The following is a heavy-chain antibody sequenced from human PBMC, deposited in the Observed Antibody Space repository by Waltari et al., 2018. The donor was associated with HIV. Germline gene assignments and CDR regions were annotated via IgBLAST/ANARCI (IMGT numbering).Heavy chain of an antibody. D-gene: IGHD3-22*01. CDR1: GYNFTNYG. CDR3: AIDHYYGSSGYYSDY. CDR2: ISRYNGDT. V-gene: IGHV1-18*01. Sequence: QVHLVQSGAELRKPGASVTVSCKASGYNFTNYGITWVRQAPGQGLEWMGWISRYNGDTKYAQKVRSRVTMTTDTATSTAYLEMGSLRFDDTAVYYCAIDHYYGSSGYYSDYWGQGTLVTVSS. J-gene: IGHJ4*02.